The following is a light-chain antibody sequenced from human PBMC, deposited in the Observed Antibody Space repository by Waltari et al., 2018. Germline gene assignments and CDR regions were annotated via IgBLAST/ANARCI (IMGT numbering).Light chain of an antibody. CDR2: SAS. CDR3: QQYGGSPRT. CDR1: QSISNNY. V-gene: IGKV3-20*01. J-gene: IGKJ1*01. Sequence: EIVLTQSPGPLSLSPGERATLSCRASQSISNNYVGWYQQHPGQAPRLLIYSASRRATGIPDRFSGSGSGTDFTHTITRLEPEDFAVYYCQQYGGSPRTFGQGTRVDVK.